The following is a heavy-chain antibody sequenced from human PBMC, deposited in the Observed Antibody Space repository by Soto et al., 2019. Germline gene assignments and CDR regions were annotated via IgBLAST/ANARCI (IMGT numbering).Heavy chain of an antibody. V-gene: IGHV3-30-3*01. CDR2: IAYDGTIK. D-gene: IGHD1-26*01. CDR1: GFTFSANA. CDR3: ARDEIKGAPDYLDS. Sequence: QEQLVESGGDVVQPGRSLTLSCAASGFTFSANAMHWVRQAPGKGLEWVAVIAYDGTIKIYRDSVKGRFTISRDDSKSTLYLQMNSLRPEDTAVYYCARDEIKGAPDYLDSWGQGTLVTVSS. J-gene: IGHJ4*02.